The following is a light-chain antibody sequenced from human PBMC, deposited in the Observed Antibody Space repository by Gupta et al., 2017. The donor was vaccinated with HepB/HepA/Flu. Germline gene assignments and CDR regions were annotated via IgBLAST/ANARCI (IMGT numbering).Light chain of an antibody. CDR3: QSSDNSLSGSVV. CDR2: GNN. CDR1: RSNIGAGYD. Sequence: QSVLTQPPSVSGAPGQRVTISCTGSRSNIGAGYDVHWYQQLPGTAPKLLIFGNNNRPSGVPDRFSGSKSGTSASLAITGLQAEDEADYHCQSSDNSLSGSVVFGGVTKLTVL. J-gene: IGLJ2*01. V-gene: IGLV1-40*01.